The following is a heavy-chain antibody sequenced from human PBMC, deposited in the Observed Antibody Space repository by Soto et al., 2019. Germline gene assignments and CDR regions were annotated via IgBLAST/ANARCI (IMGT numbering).Heavy chain of an antibody. Sequence: DVHLVESGGGLVQPGRSLRLSCGASGFSFDDYAMHWVRQAPGKGLEWVARIGGNSVNRDYADSVKGRFTSSRDNAKSSLYLQMNSLRAEDTALYSCAKDVSGWSAGESPFPVDHWGQGTLVTVSS. D-gene: IGHD3-10*01. CDR1: GFSFDDYA. V-gene: IGHV3-9*01. J-gene: IGHJ4*02. CDR2: IGGNSVNR. CDR3: AKDVSGWSAGESPFPVDH.